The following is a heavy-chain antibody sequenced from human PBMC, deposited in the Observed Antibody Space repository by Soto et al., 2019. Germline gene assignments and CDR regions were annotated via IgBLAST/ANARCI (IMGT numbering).Heavy chain of an antibody. CDR1: GGSISSYY. CDR2: IYYSGST. CDR3: ARDYYYDSSGYHNWFDP. Sequence: PSETLSLTCTVSGGSISSYYWSWIRQPPGKGLEWIGYIYYSGSTNYNPSLKSRVTISVDTSKNQFSLKLSSVTAADTAVYYCARDYYYDSSGYHNWFDPWGQGTLVTVSS. D-gene: IGHD3-22*01. V-gene: IGHV4-59*01. J-gene: IGHJ5*02.